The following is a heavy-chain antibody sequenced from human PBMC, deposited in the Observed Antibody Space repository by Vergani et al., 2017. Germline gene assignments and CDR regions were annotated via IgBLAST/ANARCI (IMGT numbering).Heavy chain of an antibody. CDR1: GGTFSSYA. J-gene: IGHJ6*02. D-gene: IGHD3-3*01. CDR2: IIPIFGTA. V-gene: IGHV1-69*12. CDR3: ARNRVLRDTYDFWSGTNYYYYYGMDV. Sequence: QVQLVQSGAEVKKPGSSVKVSCKASGGTFSSYAISWVRQAPGQGLEWMGGIIPIFGTANYAQKFQGRVTITADESTSTAYMELSSLRSEDTAVYYCARNRVLRDTYDFWSGTNYYYYYGMDVWGQGTTVTVSS.